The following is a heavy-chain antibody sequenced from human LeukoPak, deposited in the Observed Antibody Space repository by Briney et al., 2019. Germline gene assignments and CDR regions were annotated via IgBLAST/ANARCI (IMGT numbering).Heavy chain of an antibody. CDR3: ARLDIVGATSVDY. V-gene: IGHV4-39*01. D-gene: IGHD1-26*01. CDR2: IYYSGST. J-gene: IGHJ4*03. CDR1: GGSISSSSYY. Sequence: SETLSLTYTVSGGSISSSSYYWGWIRQPPGKGLEWIGSIYYSGSTYYNPSLKSRVTISVDTSKNQFSLKLSSVTAADTAVYYCARLDIVGATSVDYWGQGTLVTVSS.